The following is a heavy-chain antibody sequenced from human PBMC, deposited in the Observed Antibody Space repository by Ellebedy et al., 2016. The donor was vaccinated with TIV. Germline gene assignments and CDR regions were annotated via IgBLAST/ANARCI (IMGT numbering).Heavy chain of an antibody. CDR3: ARGRYYGMDV. V-gene: IGHV3-74*01. Sequence: PGGSLRLSCAASGFTFNNYWMHWVRQAPGKGLMWVSRIKSDGRNTTYADSVKGRFTISRDNAKNTLYLQMNSLRAEDTAVYYCARGRYYGMDVWGKGTTVTVSS. CDR1: GFTFNNYW. J-gene: IGHJ6*04. CDR2: IKSDGRNT.